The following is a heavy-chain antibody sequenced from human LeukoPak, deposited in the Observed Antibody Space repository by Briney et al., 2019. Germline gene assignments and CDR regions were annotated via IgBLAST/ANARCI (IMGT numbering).Heavy chain of an antibody. CDR2: IYTGGT. CDR3: VSSPVLRYFAY. D-gene: IGHD3-9*01. Sequence: RGGSRRLSWAASGFTVSSIYMTWVRQAPGKGLEWVSVIYTGGTYYADSVKGRFTISRDDSKNTLHLQMKSLRAEDTAVYYCVSSPVLRYFAYWGQGTLVSVSS. J-gene: IGHJ4*02. V-gene: IGHV3-66*01. CDR1: GFTVSSIY.